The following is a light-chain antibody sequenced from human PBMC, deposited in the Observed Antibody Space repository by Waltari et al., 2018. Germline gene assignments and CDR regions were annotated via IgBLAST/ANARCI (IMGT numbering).Light chain of an antibody. CDR3: VLYMGSGIRV. J-gene: IGLJ2*01. Sequence: QTVVTQEPSFSVSPGGTVTPTCGLSSGSVSTTSYPSWYQQTPGQAPRTLIYSTNTRSSGVPDRFSGSILGNKAALTITGAQADDESDYYCVLYMGSGIRVFGGGTKLTVL. CDR1: SGSVSTTSY. V-gene: IGLV8-61*01. CDR2: STN.